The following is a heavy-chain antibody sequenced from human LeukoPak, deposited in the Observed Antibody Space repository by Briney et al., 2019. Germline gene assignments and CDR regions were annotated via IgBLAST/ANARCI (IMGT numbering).Heavy chain of an antibody. CDR2: NSGSGGTT. J-gene: IGHJ4*02. CDR1: GFKFTSYA. V-gene: IGHV3-23*01. CDR3: AKDEVVVAASFDY. Sequence: GGSLRLSCAASGFKFTSYAMSWVRQAPGKGLEWVSGNSGSGGTTYYADSVKGRFTISRDKSKNTLYLQMTSLRAEDTAVYYCAKDEVVVAASFDYWGQGTLVTVSS. D-gene: IGHD2-15*01.